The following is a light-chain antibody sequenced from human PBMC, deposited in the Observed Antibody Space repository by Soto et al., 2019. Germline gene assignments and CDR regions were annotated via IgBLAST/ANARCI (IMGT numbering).Light chain of an antibody. CDR3: QSYDSSVNGWV. CDR2: TNS. V-gene: IGLV1-40*01. Sequence: QSVLTQPTSVSGAPGQRVTISCTGSNSNIGAGYDVHWYQQLPGTAPKLLIYTNSNRPSGVPDRISGSKSATSASLAITGLQAEDEADYYCQSYDSSVNGWVFGGGTKLTVL. J-gene: IGLJ3*02. CDR1: NSNIGAGYD.